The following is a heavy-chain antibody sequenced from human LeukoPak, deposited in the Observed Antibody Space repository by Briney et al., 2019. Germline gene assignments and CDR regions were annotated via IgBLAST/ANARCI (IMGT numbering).Heavy chain of an antibody. CDR3: ARDCSNGVCFPRDY. D-gene: IGHD2-8*01. J-gene: IGHJ4*02. CDR2: ITTYNGNR. CDR1: GYTLSEYG. Sequence: ASVKVSCKASGYTLSEYGISWVRQAPGQGLESVGWITTYNGNRKYAEKFQGRVTMTTDTSTSTYYMEMRSLRSDDTAIYYCARDCSNGVCFPRDYWGQGTQLTVST. V-gene: IGHV1-18*01.